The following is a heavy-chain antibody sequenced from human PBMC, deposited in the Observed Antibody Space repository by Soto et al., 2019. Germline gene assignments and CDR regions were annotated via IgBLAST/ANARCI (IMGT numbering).Heavy chain of an antibody. CDR2: IYYSGST. J-gene: IGHJ5*02. V-gene: IGHV4-31*03. CDR1: GGSISSGGYY. D-gene: IGHD2-15*01. Sequence: SETLSLTCTVSGGSISSGGYYWSWIRQHPGKGLEWIGYIYYSGSTYYNPSLKSRVTISVDTSKNQFSLKLSSVTAADTAVYYCARDFGELGYCSGGSCYGNWFDPWGQGTLVTVSS. CDR3: ARDFGELGYCSGGSCYGNWFDP.